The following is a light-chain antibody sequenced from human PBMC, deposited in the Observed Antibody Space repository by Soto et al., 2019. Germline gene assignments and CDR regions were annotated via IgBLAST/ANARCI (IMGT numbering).Light chain of an antibody. CDR2: DVS. CDR3: HQSETYPLT. V-gene: IGKV1-13*02. J-gene: IGKJ5*01. CDR1: QGLSSA. Sequence: ALQLTQSPSSLSASVGDRVTITCRASQGLSSAFAWYKQKPGKVPTLLIYDVSSLQSGVPPRFSGSGSGTDFTLTISSLQPEHFATYYCHQSETYPLTFGQGTRLDVK.